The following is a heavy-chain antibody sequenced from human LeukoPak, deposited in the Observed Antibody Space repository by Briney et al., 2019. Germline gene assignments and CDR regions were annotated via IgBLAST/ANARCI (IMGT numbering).Heavy chain of an antibody. CDR1: GSTFSSYW. J-gene: IGHJ4*02. CDR2: INQNGSEK. Sequence: GGSLRLSCAVSGSTFSSYWMNWVRQAPGKGLEWVANINQNGSEKYYVDSVKGRFTISRDNAKNSLYLQMNSLRGEDTAVYYCARGGWNTYCSSTSCFDYWGQGTLVTVSS. D-gene: IGHD2-2*01. CDR3: ARGGWNTYCSSTSCFDY. V-gene: IGHV3-7*01.